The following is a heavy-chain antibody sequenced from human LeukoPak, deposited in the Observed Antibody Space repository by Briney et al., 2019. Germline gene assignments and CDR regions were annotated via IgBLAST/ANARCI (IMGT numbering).Heavy chain of an antibody. D-gene: IGHD3-10*01. CDR3: ARDDYDRQGSRGSYYYYYYMDV. V-gene: IGHV3-48*03. Sequence: GGSLRLSCAASGFTFSSYEMNWVRQAPGKGLEWVSYISSSGSTIYYADSVKGRFTISRDNAKNSLYLQMNSLRAEDTAVYYCARDDYDRQGSRGSYYYYYYMDVWGKGTTVTVSS. CDR2: ISSSGSTI. J-gene: IGHJ6*03. CDR1: GFTFSSYE.